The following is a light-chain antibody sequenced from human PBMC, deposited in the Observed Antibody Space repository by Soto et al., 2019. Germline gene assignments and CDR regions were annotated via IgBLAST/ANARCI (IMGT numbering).Light chain of an antibody. CDR1: QSVSSSY. Sequence: EIVLTQSPGTLSLSPGERATLSCRASQSVSSSYLAWYQQKPGQAPRLLIYGASSRATGIPDRFSGSGSRTDFTLTISRLEPEDFAVYYCQHYGRSPRVTFGGGTKVEMK. CDR2: GAS. CDR3: QHYGRSPRVT. V-gene: IGKV3-20*01. J-gene: IGKJ4*01.